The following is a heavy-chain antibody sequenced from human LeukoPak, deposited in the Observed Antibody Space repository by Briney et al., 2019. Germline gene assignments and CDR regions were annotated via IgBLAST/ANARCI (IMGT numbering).Heavy chain of an antibody. Sequence: GGSLRLSCAASGFTFSSYGMPWVRQAPGKGLEWVAVISYDGSNKYYADSVKGRFTISRDNSKNTLYLQMNSLRAEDTAVYYCATPPNYYDSSGYFLDYWGQGTLVTVSS. V-gene: IGHV3-30*03. CDR2: ISYDGSNK. D-gene: IGHD3-22*01. J-gene: IGHJ4*02. CDR1: GFTFSSYG. CDR3: ATPPNYYDSSGYFLDY.